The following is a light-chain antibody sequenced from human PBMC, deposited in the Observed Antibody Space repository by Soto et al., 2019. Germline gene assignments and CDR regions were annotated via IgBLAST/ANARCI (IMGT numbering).Light chain of an antibody. CDR3: QQYATSPT. Sequence: IVVTPAPATLSLSPGERSTLPCGASQSLTFRYLAWYQQKPGLAPRLLIYDASSRATGIPDRFSGSGSGTDFTLTISRLEPEDFAVYYCQQYATSPTFGQGTRLEIK. CDR2: DAS. CDR1: QSLTFRY. J-gene: IGKJ5*01. V-gene: IGKV3D-20*01.